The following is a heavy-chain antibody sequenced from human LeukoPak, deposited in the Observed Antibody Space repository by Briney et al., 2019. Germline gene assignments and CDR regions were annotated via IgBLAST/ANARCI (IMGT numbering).Heavy chain of an antibody. D-gene: IGHD1-26*01. CDR3: ASAEVGATLLVDY. CDR2: IYYSGST. V-gene: IGHV4-59*01. CDR1: GGSISSYY. J-gene: IGHJ4*02. Sequence: SETLSLTCTVSGGSISSYYWSWIRQPPGKGLEWIGYIYYSGSTNYNPSLKSRVTISVDTSKNQFSLKLSSVTAADTAVYYCASAEVGATLLVDYWGPGTPGTVSS.